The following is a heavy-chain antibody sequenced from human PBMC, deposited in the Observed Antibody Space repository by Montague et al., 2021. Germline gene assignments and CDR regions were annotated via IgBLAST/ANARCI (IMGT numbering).Heavy chain of an antibody. CDR2: IFYSGNT. V-gene: IGHV4-31*03. Sequence: TLSLTCTVSGGSISSGGYYWSWIRQLPGKGLEWIGYIFYSGNTYYNPSLKSRVTISVDTSKNQFSLKLSFVTAAATAVYYCARAEDYYGSGSYLGFDYWGQGTLVTVSS. CDR1: GGSISSGGYY. CDR3: ARAEDYYGSGSYLGFDY. J-gene: IGHJ4*02. D-gene: IGHD3-10*01.